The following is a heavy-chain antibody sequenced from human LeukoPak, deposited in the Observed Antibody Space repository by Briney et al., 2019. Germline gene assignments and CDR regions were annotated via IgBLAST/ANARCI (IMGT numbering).Heavy chain of an antibody. D-gene: IGHD3-16*01. CDR1: GFTVSSNY. V-gene: IGHV3-21*01. CDR3: ARLGVAAFDI. J-gene: IGHJ3*02. Sequence: GGSLRLSCAASGFTVSSNYMSWVRQAPGKGLEWVSSISSSSSYIYYADSVKGRFTISRDNAKNSLYLQMNSLRAEDTAVYYCARLGVAAFDIWGQGTMVTVSS. CDR2: ISSSSSYI.